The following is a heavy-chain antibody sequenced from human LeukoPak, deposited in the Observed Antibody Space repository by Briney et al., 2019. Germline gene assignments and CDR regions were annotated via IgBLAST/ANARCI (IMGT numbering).Heavy chain of an antibody. D-gene: IGHD3-10*01. CDR3: ARDLSDYYGSGSYRPIDAFDI. J-gene: IGHJ3*02. CDR1: GGXFSGYY. CDR2: INHSGSP. V-gene: IGHV4-34*01. Sequence: PSETLSLTCAVYGGXFSGYYCSWIRQPPGKGQEWIGEINHSGSPNYNPSLKSRVTISIDTSKNQFSMKLSPVTAADTAVYYCARDLSDYYGSGSYRPIDAFDIWGQGTMVTVSS.